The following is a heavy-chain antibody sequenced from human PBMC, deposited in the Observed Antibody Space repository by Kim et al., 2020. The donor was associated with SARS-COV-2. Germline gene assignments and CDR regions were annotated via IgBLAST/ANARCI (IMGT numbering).Heavy chain of an antibody. J-gene: IGHJ4*02. CDR2: IWYDGSNK. CDR3: AREGLCGSGSYCYGY. Sequence: GGSLRLSCAASGFTFSSYGMHWVRQAPRKGLEWVAVIWYDGSNKYYADSVKGRFTISRDNSKNTLYLQMNSLRAEDTAVYYCAREGLCGSGSYCYGYWGQGTLVTVSS. CDR1: GFTFSSYG. V-gene: IGHV3-33*01. D-gene: IGHD3-10*01.